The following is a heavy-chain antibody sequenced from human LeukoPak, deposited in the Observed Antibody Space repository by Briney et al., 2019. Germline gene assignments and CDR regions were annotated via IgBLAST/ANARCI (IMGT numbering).Heavy chain of an antibody. Sequence: SETLSLTCAVSGGSISSGGYSWSWIRQPPGKGLEWIGYIYYSGSTYYNPSLKSRVTISVDTSKNQFSLKLSSVTAADTAVYYCARAAGDILTGLADAFDIWGQGTMVTVSS. CDR3: ARAAGDILTGLADAFDI. J-gene: IGHJ3*02. V-gene: IGHV4-31*11. CDR2: IYYSGST. CDR1: GGSISSGGYS. D-gene: IGHD3-9*01.